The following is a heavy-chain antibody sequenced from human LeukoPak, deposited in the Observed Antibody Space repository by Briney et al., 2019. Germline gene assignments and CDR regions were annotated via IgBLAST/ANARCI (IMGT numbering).Heavy chain of an antibody. CDR1: GFTFSSYS. CDR2: ISSSSSYI. J-gene: IGHJ4*02. V-gene: IGHV3-21*01. CDR3: ARDIGIAVAGSYFDF. Sequence: GGSLRLSCAASGFTFSSYSMNWVRQAPGKGLEWVSSISSSSSYIYYADSVKGRFTISRDNAKNSLYLQMNSLRAEDTAVYYCARDIGIAVAGSYFDFWGQGTLVTVSS. D-gene: IGHD6-19*01.